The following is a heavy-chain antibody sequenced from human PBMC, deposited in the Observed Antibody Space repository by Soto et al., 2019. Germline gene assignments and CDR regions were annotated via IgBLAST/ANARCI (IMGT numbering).Heavy chain of an antibody. V-gene: IGHV4-31*03. CDR2: IYYSGFT. Sequence: QVQLQESGPGLVKPSQTLSLTCTVSGGSISSGGYYWSWIRQHPGKGLEWIGYIYYSGFTYYNPSPXSXLTISVDTSKNQFSLKLRSVTAADTAVYYCVRSIDPWGQGTLVTVSS. J-gene: IGHJ5*02. CDR3: VRSIDP. CDR1: GGSISSGGYY.